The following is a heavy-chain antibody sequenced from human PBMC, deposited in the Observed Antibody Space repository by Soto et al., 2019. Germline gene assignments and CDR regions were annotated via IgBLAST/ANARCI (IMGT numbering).Heavy chain of an antibody. Sequence: SETLSLTCTVSGGSISSGSYYWDWIRQPPGKGLEWIGNVYYSGSTNYNPSLESRVTISVDTSKNQFSLKLSSVTAADTAVYYCARRYSSAFDIWGQGTMVTVSS. CDR1: GGSISSGSYY. V-gene: IGHV4-39*01. CDR2: VYYSGST. J-gene: IGHJ3*02. D-gene: IGHD6-13*01. CDR3: ARRYSSAFDI.